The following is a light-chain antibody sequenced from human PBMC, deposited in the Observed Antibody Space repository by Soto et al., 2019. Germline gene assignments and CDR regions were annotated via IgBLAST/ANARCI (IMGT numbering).Light chain of an antibody. J-gene: IGLJ1*01. CDR1: SIDVGGYNY. Sequence: QSVLTQPASVPESPGQTITISCTGTSIDVGGYNYVSWYQQHPGKAPKLMIYDVSNRPSGVSNRFSGSRSGNTASLTISGLQAEDEADYYCSSYTSSSSYVFGTGTKVTVL. V-gene: IGLV2-14*01. CDR3: SSYTSSSSYV. CDR2: DVS.